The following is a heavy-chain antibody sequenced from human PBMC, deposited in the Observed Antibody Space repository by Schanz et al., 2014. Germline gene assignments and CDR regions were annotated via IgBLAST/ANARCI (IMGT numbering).Heavy chain of an antibody. Sequence: QVQLVQSGTQVKKPGASVKVSCKASGYTLSAYSLHWVRQAPGQGLEWMGIVNPSVRGTHFAREFQGRVTVTSDTSTSTVYMELSSLRYEDTALYYCARGTMPGTFDIWGQGTMVTVSS. D-gene: IGHD2-2*01. J-gene: IGHJ3*02. CDR3: ARGTMPGTFDI. V-gene: IGHV1-46*01. CDR2: VNPSVRGT. CDR1: GYTLSAYS.